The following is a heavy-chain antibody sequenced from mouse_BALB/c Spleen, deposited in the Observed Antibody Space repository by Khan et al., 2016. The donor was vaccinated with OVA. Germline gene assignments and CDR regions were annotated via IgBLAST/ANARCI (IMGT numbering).Heavy chain of an antibody. CDR1: GYSITSGYA. J-gene: IGHJ2*01. CDR3: ARRNYNGYYLDY. Sequence: EVQLLESGPGLVKPSQSLSLTCTVTGYSITSGYAWNWIRQFPGNKLEWMGYISYSDFTNYNPSLKSRISITRDTSKNQFFLQLSSVTTEDTATYYCARRNYNGYYLDYWGQGATLTVSS. V-gene: IGHV3-2*02. CDR2: ISYSDFT. D-gene: IGHD1-1*01.